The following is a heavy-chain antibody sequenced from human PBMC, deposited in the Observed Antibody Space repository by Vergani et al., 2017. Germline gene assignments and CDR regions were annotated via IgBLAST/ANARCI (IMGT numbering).Heavy chain of an antibody. J-gene: IGHJ4*02. D-gene: IGHD5-18*01. CDR2: IYHSGST. V-gene: IGHV4-30-2*05. CDR3: ARTTDTAMVTSPYYFDY. Sequence: QLQLQESASGLVKPSQTLSLTCAVSGGSISSGGYSWSWIRQPPGKGLEWIGYIYHSGSTYYNPSLKSRVTISVDTSKNQFSLKLSSVTAADTAVYYCARTTDTAMVTSPYYFDYWGQGTLVTVSS. CDR1: GGSISSGGYS.